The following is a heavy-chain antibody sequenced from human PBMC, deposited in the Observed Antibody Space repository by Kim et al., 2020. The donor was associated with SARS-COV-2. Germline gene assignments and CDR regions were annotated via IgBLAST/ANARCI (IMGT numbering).Heavy chain of an antibody. V-gene: IGHV6-1*01. Sequence: DYAVSVKSRITINPATSENQFSLQLNSVTPEDTAVYYCARDTPGQKAFDIWGQGTMVAVSS. CDR3: ARDTPGQKAFDI. J-gene: IGHJ3*02.